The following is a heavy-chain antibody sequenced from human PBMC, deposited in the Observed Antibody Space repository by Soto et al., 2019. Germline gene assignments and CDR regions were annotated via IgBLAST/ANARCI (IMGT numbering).Heavy chain of an antibody. V-gene: IGHV2-5*02. CDR2: IYWDDDQ. CDR3: AHAFGGTSWPNDAFDI. J-gene: IGHJ3*02. CDR1: GFSLSGDGVG. Sequence: QITLKESGPTLVKPTQSLTLTCTVSGFSLSGDGVGVGWIRQPPGKALEWLALIYWDDDQSYSPSLKTRLTITKDTSKNQVVLTMTNMHPVHTATYYCAHAFGGTSWPNDAFDIWGQGTVVTVSS. D-gene: IGHD3-3*02.